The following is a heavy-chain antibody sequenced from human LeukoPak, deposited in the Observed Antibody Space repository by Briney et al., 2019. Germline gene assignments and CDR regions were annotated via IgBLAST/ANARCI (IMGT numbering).Heavy chain of an antibody. V-gene: IGHV4-39*07. CDR3: ARGSGYYYVRPFDY. CDR2: IYFSGST. J-gene: IGHJ4*02. D-gene: IGHD3-22*01. Sequence: PSETLSLTCTVSGGSLSSSSYYWGWIRQPPGKGLEWIGSIYFSGSTYYNPSLKSRVTISVDTSKNQFSLILSSATAADTAVYYCARGSGYYYVRPFDYWGQGTLVTVSS. CDR1: GGSLSSSSYY.